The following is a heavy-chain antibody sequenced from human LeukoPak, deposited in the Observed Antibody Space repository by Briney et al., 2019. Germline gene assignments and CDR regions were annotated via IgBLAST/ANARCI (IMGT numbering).Heavy chain of an antibody. V-gene: IGHV3-30-3*01. CDR3: ARDPSALTTVVTFFDY. CDR1: GFTFSSYA. J-gene: IGHJ4*02. CDR2: ISYDGSNK. Sequence: GESLRLSCAASGFTFSSYAMHWVRQAPGKGLEWVAVISYDGSNKYYADSVKGRFTISRDNSKNTLYLQMNSLRAEDTAVYYCARDPSALTTVVTFFDYWGQGTLVTVSS. D-gene: IGHD4-23*01.